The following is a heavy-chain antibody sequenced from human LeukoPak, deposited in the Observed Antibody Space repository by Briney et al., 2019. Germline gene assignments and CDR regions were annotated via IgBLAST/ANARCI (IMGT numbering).Heavy chain of an antibody. Sequence: PETLSLTCTVSGGSISSYYWSWIRQPPGKGLEWIGYIYYSGSTNYNPSLKSRVTISVDTSKNQFSLKLSSVTAADTAVYYCARGARVARGAFDIWGQGTMVTVSS. J-gene: IGHJ3*02. V-gene: IGHV4-59*01. CDR1: GGSISSYY. CDR2: IYYSGST. D-gene: IGHD2-15*01. CDR3: ARGARVARGAFDI.